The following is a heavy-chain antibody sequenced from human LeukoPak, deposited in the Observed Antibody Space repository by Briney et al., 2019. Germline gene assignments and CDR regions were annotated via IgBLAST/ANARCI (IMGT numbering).Heavy chain of an antibody. D-gene: IGHD6-19*01. CDR1: GYTLTELS. Sequence: ASVKVSCKVSGYTLTELSMHWVRQAPGKGLEWMGGFDPEDGETIYAQKFQGRVTMTEDTSTDTAYMELRSLRSDDTAVYYCARDVGAVADLDYWGQGTLVTVSS. CDR3: ARDVGAVADLDY. V-gene: IGHV1-24*01. J-gene: IGHJ4*02. CDR2: FDPEDGET.